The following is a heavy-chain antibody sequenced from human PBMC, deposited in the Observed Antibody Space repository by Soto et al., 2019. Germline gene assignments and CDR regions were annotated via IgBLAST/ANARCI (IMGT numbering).Heavy chain of an antibody. J-gene: IGHJ3*02. V-gene: IGHV4-30-4*01. CDR3: ARRTSYCSSTSCYINAFDI. D-gene: IGHD2-2*02. CDR1: GGSISSGDYY. Sequence: PSETLSLTCTVSGGSISSGDYYWSWIRQPPGKGLEWIGYIYYSGSTYYNPSLKSRVTISVDTSKNQFSLKLSSVTAADTAVYYCARRTSYCSSTSCYINAFDICGQGTMVTVSS. CDR2: IYYSGST.